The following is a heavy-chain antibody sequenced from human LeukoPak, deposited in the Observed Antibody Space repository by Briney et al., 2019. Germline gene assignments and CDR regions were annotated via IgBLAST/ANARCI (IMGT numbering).Heavy chain of an antibody. D-gene: IGHD3-10*01. J-gene: IGHJ4*02. V-gene: IGHV3-11*01. Sequence: GGSLRLSCAASGFTFSDYNMRWIRQAPGKGLEWVSSISRSGSTKYYADSVKGRFTISRDNAKNSLFLQMNSLRAEDTAVYYCARGFGEFLSYFDYWGQGTLVTVSS. CDR1: GFTFSDYN. CDR2: ISRSGSTK. CDR3: ARGFGEFLSYFDY.